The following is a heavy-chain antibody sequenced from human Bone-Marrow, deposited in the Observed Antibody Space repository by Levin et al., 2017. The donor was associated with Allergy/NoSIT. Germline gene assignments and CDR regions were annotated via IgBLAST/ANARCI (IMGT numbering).Heavy chain of an antibody. CDR2: TRTKAKSYTT. D-gene: IGHD3-10*01. J-gene: IGHJ6*03. CDR3: ARDGRFGESDFYYMDV. Sequence: GESLKISCAASGFTFSDHHMDWVRQAPGKGLEWVGRTRTKAKSYTTEYAASVRGRFTISRDDSKNSLYLQMDSLKTEDTALYYCARDGRFGESDFYYMDVWGKGTTVIVSS. CDR1: GFTFSDHH. V-gene: IGHV3-72*01.